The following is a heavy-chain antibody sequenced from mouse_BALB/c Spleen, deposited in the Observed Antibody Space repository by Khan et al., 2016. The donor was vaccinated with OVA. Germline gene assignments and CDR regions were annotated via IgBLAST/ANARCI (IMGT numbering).Heavy chain of an antibody. V-gene: IGHV1-77*01. CDR3: ARRNYFGYTFAY. CDR2: ISPGSGDT. D-gene: IGHD1-2*01. Sequence: QVQLQQSGAELARPGASVKLSCKASGYTFSDYYINWVKQRTGQGLEWIGEISPGSGDTYYNEKFKGKATLTADKSYSKAYMQLSNLTSEASAVYFWARRNYFGYTFAYWGQGTLVTVSA. J-gene: IGHJ3*01. CDR1: GYTFSDYY.